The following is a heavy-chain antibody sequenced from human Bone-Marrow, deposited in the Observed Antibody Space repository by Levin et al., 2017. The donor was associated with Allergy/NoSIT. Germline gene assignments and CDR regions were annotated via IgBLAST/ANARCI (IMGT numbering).Heavy chain of an antibody. J-gene: IGHJ4*02. CDR3: AKDLSRDGYNFGVLCFDS. Sequence: ASVKVSCVVSGFTFTNYAMSWVRQAPGKGLEWVSAVDGSGAYTYYADSVAGRFTISRDNSKNTLYLQLNSLRAEDTAVYYCAKDLSRDGYNFGVLCFDSWGQGTLVTVSS. CDR2: VDGSGAYT. D-gene: IGHD5-24*01. CDR1: GFTFTNYA. V-gene: IGHV3-23*01.